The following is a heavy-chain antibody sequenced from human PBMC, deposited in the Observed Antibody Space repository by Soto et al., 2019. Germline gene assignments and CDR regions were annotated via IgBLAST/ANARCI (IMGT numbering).Heavy chain of an antibody. D-gene: IGHD4-17*01. V-gene: IGHV3-33*01. CDR3: ARYGVRHTTVIGYFDY. CDR1: GFTFSGLG. Sequence: QVQLVESGGGVVQPGRSLRLSCAASGFTFSGLGMHWVRQAPGKGLEWVAVIRYDGSNIYYADAVKGRFTISRDNSKDILKLQMNSLGAEDTTVYYCARYGVRHTTVIGYFDYWGQGTLVTVSS. CDR2: IRYDGSNI. J-gene: IGHJ4*02.